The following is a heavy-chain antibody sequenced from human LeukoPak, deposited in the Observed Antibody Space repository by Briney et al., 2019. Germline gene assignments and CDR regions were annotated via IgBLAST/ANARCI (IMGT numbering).Heavy chain of an antibody. D-gene: IGHD3-10*01. Sequence: SETLSLTCTVSGGSITSSSYYWGWIRQPPGKGLECIGSVYYSGSTYYNPSLKSRVTISVDTSKNLFSLKVSSVTAADTAVYYCYASGNLSCDYWGQATLVTVSS. CDR1: GGSITSSSYY. CDR2: VYYSGST. J-gene: IGHJ4*02. V-gene: IGHV4-39*01. CDR3: YASGNLSCDY.